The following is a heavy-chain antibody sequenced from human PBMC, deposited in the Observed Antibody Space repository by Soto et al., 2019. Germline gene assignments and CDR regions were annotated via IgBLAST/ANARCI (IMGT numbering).Heavy chain of an antibody. V-gene: IGHV4-31*02. CDR1: GGSVSSGGLY. D-gene: IGHD2-8*01. J-gene: IGHJ4*02. Sequence: SGTLSLTCAVSGGSVSSGGLYWICIRQHPGTGLEWNGYIYYSGTTYFDPSLKSRASTSLDATNSEYFLMLTPVTAAAAAVYYCARRALPQCINGVCYKDGFWDYWGQGAMVTVSS. CDR3: ARRALPQCINGVCYKDGFWDY. CDR2: IYYSGTT.